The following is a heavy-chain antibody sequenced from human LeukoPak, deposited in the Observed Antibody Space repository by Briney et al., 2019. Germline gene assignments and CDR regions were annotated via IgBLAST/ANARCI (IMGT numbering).Heavy chain of an antibody. Sequence: GGSLRLSCAVSGFTFSRYKMNWVRQAPGQGLEWVSAISGDSSTIYYADSVKGRFIISRDNAKNSLFLQMNSLRAEDTAGYYCAREKADNDLDYWGQGTLVTVSS. CDR3: AREKADNDLDY. CDR1: GFTFSRYK. V-gene: IGHV3-48*01. J-gene: IGHJ4*02. CDR2: ISGDSSTI. D-gene: IGHD3-3*01.